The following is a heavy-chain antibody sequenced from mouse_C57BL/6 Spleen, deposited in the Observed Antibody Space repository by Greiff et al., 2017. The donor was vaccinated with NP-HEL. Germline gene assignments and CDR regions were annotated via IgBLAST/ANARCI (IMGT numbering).Heavy chain of an antibody. CDR3: ARRGYGNSWFAY. CDR2: IDPSDSYT. J-gene: IGHJ3*01. Sequence: QVQLQQPGAELVMPGASVKLSCKASGYTFTSYWMHWVKQRPGQGLEWIGEIDPSDSYTNYSQKFKGKSTLTVEKSSSTAYMQLSSLTSDDAAVYHCARRGYGNSWFAYWGQGTLVTVSA. D-gene: IGHD2-1*01. V-gene: IGHV1-69*01. CDR1: GYTFTSYW.